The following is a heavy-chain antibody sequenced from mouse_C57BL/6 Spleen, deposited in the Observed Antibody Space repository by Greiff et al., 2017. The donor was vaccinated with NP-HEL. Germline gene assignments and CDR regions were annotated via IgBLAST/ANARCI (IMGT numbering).Heavy chain of an antibody. J-gene: IGHJ1*03. Sequence: QVHVKQSGAELVKPGASVKISCKASGYAFSSYWMNWVKQRPGKGLEWIGQIYPGDGDTNYNGKFKGKATLTADKSSSTAYMQRSSLTSEDAAVYFCARSDYYGRGRYFDVWGTGTTVTVSS. D-gene: IGHD1-1*01. V-gene: IGHV1-80*01. CDR2: IYPGDGDT. CDR3: ARSDYYGRGRYFDV. CDR1: GYAFSSYW.